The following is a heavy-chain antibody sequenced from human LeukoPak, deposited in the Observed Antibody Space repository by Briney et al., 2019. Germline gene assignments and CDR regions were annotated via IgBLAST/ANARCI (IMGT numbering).Heavy chain of an antibody. D-gene: IGHD6-13*01. CDR3: AITGQLEYFDY. V-gene: IGHV3-30*03. CDR1: GFTFSSYG. CDR2: ISYDGSNK. J-gene: IGHJ4*02. Sequence: QSGRSLRLSCAASGFTFSSYGMHWVRQAPGKGLEWVAAISYDGSNKYYADSVKGRFTISRDNSKNTLYLQMNSLRAEDTAVYYCAITGQLEYFDYWGQGTLVTVSS.